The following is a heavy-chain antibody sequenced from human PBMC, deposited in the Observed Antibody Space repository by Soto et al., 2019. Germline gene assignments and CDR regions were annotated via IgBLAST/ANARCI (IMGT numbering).Heavy chain of an antibody. CDR2: INHSGST. D-gene: IGHD2-2*01. V-gene: IGHV4-34*01. J-gene: IGHJ4*02. CDR3: ARDYCSSTSCYGSRWYFDY. CDR1: GGSFSGYY. Sequence: SETLSLTCAVYGGSFSGYYWSWIRQPPGKGLEWIGEINHSGSTNYNPSLKSRVTISVDTSKNQFSLKLSSVTAADTAVYYCARDYCSSTSCYGSRWYFDYWGQGTLVTVSS.